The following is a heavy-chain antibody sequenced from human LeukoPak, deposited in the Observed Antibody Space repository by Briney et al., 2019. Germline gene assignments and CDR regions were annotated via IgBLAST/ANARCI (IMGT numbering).Heavy chain of an antibody. V-gene: IGHV3-30*18. CDR2: ISYDGSNK. D-gene: IGHD6-19*01. CDR1: GFTFTNNS. J-gene: IGHJ4*02. CDR3: AKDRMYSSGWYRKYYFDY. Sequence: PGGSLRLSCTASGFTFTNNSMHWVRQAPGKGLEWVAVISYDGSNKYYADSVKGRFTISRDNSKNTLYLQMNSLRAEDTAVYYCAKDRMYSSGWYRKYYFDYWGQGTLVTVSS.